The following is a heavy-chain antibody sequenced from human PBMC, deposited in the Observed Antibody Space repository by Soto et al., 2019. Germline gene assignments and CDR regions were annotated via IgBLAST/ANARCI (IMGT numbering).Heavy chain of an antibody. V-gene: IGHV3-21*01. Sequence: PVGSLRLSCAASGFTFSSYSMNWVRQAPGKGLEWVSSISSSSYIYYADSVKGRFTISRDNAKNSLYLQMNSLRAEDTAVYYCARDSITYYYDSSGYPKGPEGYYGMDVWGQGTTVTVSS. CDR3: ARDSITYYYDSSGYPKGPEGYYGMDV. J-gene: IGHJ6*02. CDR2: ISSSSYI. D-gene: IGHD3-22*01. CDR1: GFTFSSYS.